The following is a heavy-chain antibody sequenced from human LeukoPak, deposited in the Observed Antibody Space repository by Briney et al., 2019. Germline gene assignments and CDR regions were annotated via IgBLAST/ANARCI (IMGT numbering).Heavy chain of an antibody. CDR1: GGSFSGYY. CDR3: ARDPKYYYDSSGYYYES. Sequence: SETLSLTCAVYGGSFSGYYWSWIRQPPGKGLEWIGEINHSGSTNYNPSLKSRVSISVDTSKNQFSLKLSSVTAADTAVYYCARDPKYYYDSSGYYYESWGQGTLVTVSS. V-gene: IGHV4-34*01. CDR2: INHSGST. J-gene: IGHJ4*02. D-gene: IGHD3-22*01.